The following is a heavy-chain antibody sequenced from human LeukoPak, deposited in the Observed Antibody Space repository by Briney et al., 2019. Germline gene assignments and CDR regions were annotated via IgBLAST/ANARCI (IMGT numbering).Heavy chain of an antibody. J-gene: IGHJ4*02. V-gene: IGHV3-23*01. CDR2: VSGSGSHT. CDR3: VKDQIGHNKPWDY. CDR1: GFNFGSCA. D-gene: IGHD1-1*01. Sequence: GGSLRLSCPASGFNFGSCAMNWVRQAPGKGLEWVSTVSGSGSHTYYADFVEGRFTISRDNSRNTVYLQMNSLRAEDTAVYFCVKDQIGHNKPWDYWGQGTLVAVSS.